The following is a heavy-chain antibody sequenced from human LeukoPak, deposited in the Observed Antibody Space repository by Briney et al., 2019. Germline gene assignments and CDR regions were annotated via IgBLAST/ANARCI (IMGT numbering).Heavy chain of an antibody. J-gene: IGHJ4*02. CDR1: GFPLSSYA. CDR2: TSSSDAGT. V-gene: IGHV3-23*01. Sequence: PGGSLRLSCAASGFPLSSYAMSWVRQAPGKGLEWVSATSSSDAGTYYADSVRGRFTISRDNSKNTLYLQMNSLRLEDAAVYFCARAPVISCRGAYCYPFDYWGQGTQVTVSS. CDR3: ARAPVISCRGAYCYPFDY. D-gene: IGHD2-21*01.